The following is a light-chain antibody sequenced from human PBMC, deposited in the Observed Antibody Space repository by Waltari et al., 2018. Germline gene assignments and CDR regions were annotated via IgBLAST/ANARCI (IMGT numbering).Light chain of an antibody. J-gene: IGKJ1*01. Sequence: DIQMTQSPSTLSASVGDRVTITCRASHNIGTWLAWYQQKPGKAPKFLIYNASSLESGVPSRFSGSGSGTEFTLTISSLQPDDFATYYCQQYNSYSWTFGQGTKVEIK. CDR3: QQYNSYSWT. CDR2: NAS. CDR1: HNIGTW. V-gene: IGKV1-5*03.